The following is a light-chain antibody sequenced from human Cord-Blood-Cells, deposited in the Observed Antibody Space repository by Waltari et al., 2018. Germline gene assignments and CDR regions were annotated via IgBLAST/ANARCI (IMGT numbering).Light chain of an antibody. CDR2: VAS. CDR3: QQYGSSIFT. V-gene: IGKV3-20*01. CDR1: QSVSSSY. J-gene: IGKJ3*01. Sequence: EMVLTQSPGTLSLSPGERATLPCRASQSVSSSYLAWYQQKPGKAPRLLIYVASSRATGIPDRFSGSGSGTDFTLTISRLEPEDFAVYYCQQYGSSIFTFGPGTKVDIK.